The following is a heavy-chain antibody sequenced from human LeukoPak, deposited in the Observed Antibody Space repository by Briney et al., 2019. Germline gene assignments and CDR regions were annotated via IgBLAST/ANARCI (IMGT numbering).Heavy chain of an antibody. D-gene: IGHD3-22*01. Sequence: SETLSLTCAVYGGSFSGYYWSWIRQPPGKGLEWIGEINHSGSTNYNPSLKSRVTISVDTSKNQSSLKLSSVTAADTAVYYCARRTRGYYDSSGIDYWGQGTLVTVSS. CDR2: INHSGST. CDR3: ARRTRGYYDSSGIDY. CDR1: GGSFSGYY. J-gene: IGHJ4*02. V-gene: IGHV4-34*01.